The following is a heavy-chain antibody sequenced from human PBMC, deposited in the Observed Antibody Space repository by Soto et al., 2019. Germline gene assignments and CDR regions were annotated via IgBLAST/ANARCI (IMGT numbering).Heavy chain of an antibody. D-gene: IGHD4-17*01. CDR1: GFTFEDYA. CDR2: ITWNSGSI. J-gene: IGHJ6*04. CDR3: AKDKVTKGSYSYEMDV. V-gene: IGHV3-9*01. Sequence: EVQLVESGGDLVQPGRSLRLSCAASGFTFEDYAMHWVRQAPGKGLEWVSGITWNSGSIDYADSVKGRFTISRDNAMNSLYLQMNSLRREDTALYYCAKDKVTKGSYSYEMDVWGKGTTVTVSS.